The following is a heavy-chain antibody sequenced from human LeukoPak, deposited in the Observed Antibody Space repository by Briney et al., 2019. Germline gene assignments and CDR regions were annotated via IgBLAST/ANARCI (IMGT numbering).Heavy chain of an antibody. CDR3: ARALRYFDWLGNYFDY. CDR1: GYSISSGYY. Sequence: PSETLSLTCAVSGYSISSGYYWGWIRQPPGKGLEWIGSTYHSGSTYYNPSLKSRVTISVGTSKNQFSLKLSSVTAADTAVYYCARALRYFDWLGNYFDYWGQGTLVTVSS. D-gene: IGHD3-9*01. CDR2: TYHSGST. J-gene: IGHJ4*02. V-gene: IGHV4-38-2*01.